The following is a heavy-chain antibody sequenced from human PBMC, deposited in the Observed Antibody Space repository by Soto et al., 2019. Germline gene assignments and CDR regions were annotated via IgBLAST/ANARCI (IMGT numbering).Heavy chain of an antibody. V-gene: IGHV1-69*13. CDR3: ARDEAAAGRSDYYYGMDV. D-gene: IGHD6-13*01. J-gene: IGHJ6*02. CDR1: GGTFSSYA. Sequence: SVKVSCKASGGTFSSYAISWVRQAPGRGLEWMGGIIPIFGTANYAQKFQGRVTITADESTSTAYMELSSLRSEDTAVYYCARDEAAAGRSDYYYGMDVWGQGTTVTVSS. CDR2: IIPIFGTA.